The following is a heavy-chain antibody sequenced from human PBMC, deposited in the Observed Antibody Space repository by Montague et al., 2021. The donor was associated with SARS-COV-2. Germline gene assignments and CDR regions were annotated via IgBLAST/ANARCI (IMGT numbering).Heavy chain of an antibody. CDR3: AREFRIELWQTNWYFGL. CDR1: GGSISGHY. CDR2: FDQSGDT. J-gene: IGHJ2*01. V-gene: IGHV4-59*11. D-gene: IGHD3-16*01. Sequence: SETLSLTCSVSGGSISGHYWSWIRQPPEKGLEWIGNFDQSGDTKYNPSLKSRVTLSVDTSKNQFALWLHSVTAADTAVYYCAREFRIELWQTNWYFGLWGRGTLVTVSS.